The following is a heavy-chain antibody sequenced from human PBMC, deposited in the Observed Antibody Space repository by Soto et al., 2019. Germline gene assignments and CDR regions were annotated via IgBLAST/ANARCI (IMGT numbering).Heavy chain of an antibody. CDR2: IKQDGSVK. Sequence: PGGSLRLSCAPSGFTFSNYWMSWVRQAPGQGLEWVASIKQDGSVKHYVDSVKGRFTISRDNAEKSLHLQMSSLRAEDTAVYYCARDRESSGCHDYWGQGTLVTVSS. D-gene: IGHD3-22*01. J-gene: IGHJ4*02. CDR1: GFTFSNYW. CDR3: ARDRESSGCHDY. V-gene: IGHV3-7*01.